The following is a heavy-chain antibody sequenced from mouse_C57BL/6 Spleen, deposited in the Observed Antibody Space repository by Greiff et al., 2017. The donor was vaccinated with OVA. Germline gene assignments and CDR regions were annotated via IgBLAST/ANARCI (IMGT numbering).Heavy chain of an antibody. J-gene: IGHJ1*03. CDR1: GYTFTSYW. CDR3: ARGRFYYYGSSYWYFDV. V-gene: IGHV1-55*01. D-gene: IGHD1-1*01. CDR2: IYPGSGST. Sequence: QVQLQQSGAELVKPGASVKMSCKASGYTFTSYWITWVKQRPGQGLEWIGDIYPGSGSTNYNEKFKSKATLTVDTSSSTAYMQLSSLTSEDSAVYYCARGRFYYYGSSYWYFDVWGTGTTVTVSS.